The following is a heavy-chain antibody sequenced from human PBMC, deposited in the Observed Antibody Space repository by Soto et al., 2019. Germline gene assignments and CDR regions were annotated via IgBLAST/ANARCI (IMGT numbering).Heavy chain of an antibody. CDR3: ASLIAVAGTYYGMDV. D-gene: IGHD6-19*01. Sequence: SETLSLTCAFYGWSFSGYYWSWIRQPPGKGLEWIGEINHSGSTNYNPSLKSRVTISVDTSKNQFSLKLSSVTAADTAVYYCASLIAVAGTYYGMDVWGQGTTVTVSS. V-gene: IGHV4-34*01. J-gene: IGHJ6*02. CDR2: INHSGST. CDR1: GWSFSGYY.